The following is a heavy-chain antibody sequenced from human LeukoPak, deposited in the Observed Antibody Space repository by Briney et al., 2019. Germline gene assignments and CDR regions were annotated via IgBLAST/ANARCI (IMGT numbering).Heavy chain of an antibody. V-gene: IGHV1-69*13. Sequence: SVKVSCKASGGTFSSYAISWVRQAPGQGLEWMGGIIPIFGTANYAQKFQGRVTITADESTSTAYMELSSLRSEDTAAYYCAKHPPYEYYFDYWGQGTLVTVSS. CDR3: AKHPPYEYYFDY. J-gene: IGHJ4*02. CDR1: GGTFSSYA. CDR2: IIPIFGTA. D-gene: IGHD2-8*01.